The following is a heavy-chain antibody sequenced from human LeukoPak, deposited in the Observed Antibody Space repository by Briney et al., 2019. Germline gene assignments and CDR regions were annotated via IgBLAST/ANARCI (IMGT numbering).Heavy chain of an antibody. CDR3: ARDENVDTAMVTGY. CDR1: GYTFTSYG. V-gene: IGHV1-18*01. Sequence: ASVKVSCKASGYTFTSYGISWVRQAPGQRLEWRGWISAYNGNTNYAQKLRGRVTMTTDTSTSTAYMELRSLRSDDPAVYYCARDENVDTAMVTGYWGQGNLVTVSS. CDR2: ISAYNGNT. D-gene: IGHD5-18*01. J-gene: IGHJ4*02.